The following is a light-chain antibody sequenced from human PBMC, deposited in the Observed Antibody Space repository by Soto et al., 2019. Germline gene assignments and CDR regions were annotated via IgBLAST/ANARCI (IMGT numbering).Light chain of an antibody. CDR2: DVT. CDR1: SSDVGDDKY. J-gene: IGLJ1*01. Sequence: QSALTQPRSVSGSPGRSVTISCTGTSSDVGDDKYVSWYQQHPGKAPKLIIYDVTKRPSGVPDRFSGSKSGNTASLTISGLQAEDEADYYCCSYAGRYTYVFGTGTKLTVL. V-gene: IGLV2-11*01. CDR3: CSYAGRYTYV.